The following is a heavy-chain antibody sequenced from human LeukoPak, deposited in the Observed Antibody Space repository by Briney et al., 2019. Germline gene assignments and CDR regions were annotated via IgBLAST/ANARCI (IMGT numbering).Heavy chain of an antibody. CDR2: INYSGNT. J-gene: IGHJ4*02. Sequence: SETLSLTCFVSGGSITRRYWSWIRQPPGKGLEWIGYINYSGNTNYNPSLKSRVLISVDTSKNQFSLKLSSVTAADTAVYYCGRGGGGSYLEYSFGYWGQGTLVTVSS. D-gene: IGHD3-10*01. CDR3: GRGGGGSYLEYSFGY. CDR1: GGSITRRY. V-gene: IGHV4-59*11.